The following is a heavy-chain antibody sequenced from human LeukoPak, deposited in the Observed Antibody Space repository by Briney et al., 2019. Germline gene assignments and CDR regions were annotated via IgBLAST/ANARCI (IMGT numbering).Heavy chain of an antibody. Sequence: GGSLRLSCAASGFTFNKAWMNWVRQAPGKGLEWVGRVVSRTDGGTTDYAAPVKGRFTISRDDSKNTVYLQLNSLKTEDTAVYYCAAGTGRTDFDYWGQGTRVTVSS. V-gene: IGHV3-15*04. CDR2: VVSRTDGGTT. CDR3: AAGTGRTDFDY. D-gene: IGHD1/OR15-1a*01. CDR1: GFTFNKAW. J-gene: IGHJ4*02.